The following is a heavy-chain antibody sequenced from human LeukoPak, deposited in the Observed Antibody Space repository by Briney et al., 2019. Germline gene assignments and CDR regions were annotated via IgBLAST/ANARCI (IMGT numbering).Heavy chain of an antibody. J-gene: IGHJ4*02. CDR1: GDSINSLDL. CDR3: ARGRLWLDY. V-gene: IGHV4-34*01. D-gene: IGHD5-18*01. Sequence: PSETLSLTCTVSGDSINSLDLWSWIRQPPGKGLEWIGEINHSGSTNYNPSLKSRVTISVDTSKNQFSLKLSSVTAADTAVYYCARGRLWLDYWGQGTLVTVSS. CDR2: INHSGST.